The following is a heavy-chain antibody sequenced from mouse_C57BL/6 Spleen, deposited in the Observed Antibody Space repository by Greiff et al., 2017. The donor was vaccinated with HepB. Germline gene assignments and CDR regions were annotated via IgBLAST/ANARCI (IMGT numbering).Heavy chain of an antibody. D-gene: IGHD2-4*01. CDR3: AREDYYDYDDAMDY. Sequence: EVKLMESGPGLVKPSQSLSLTCSVTGYSITSGYYWNWIRQFPGNKLEWMGYISYDGSNNYNPSLKNRISITRDTSKNQFFLKLNSVTTEDTATYYCAREDYYDYDDAMDYWGQGTSVTVSS. V-gene: IGHV3-6*01. CDR1: GYSITSGYY. CDR2: ISYDGSN. J-gene: IGHJ4*01.